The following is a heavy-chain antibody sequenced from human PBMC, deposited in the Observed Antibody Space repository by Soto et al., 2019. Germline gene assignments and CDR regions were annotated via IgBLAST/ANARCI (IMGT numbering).Heavy chain of an antibody. V-gene: IGHV3-30*18. J-gene: IGHJ4*02. CDR3: AKDLRYSGSYLFDY. CDR1: GFTFSSYG. CDR2: ISYDGSNK. D-gene: IGHD1-26*01. Sequence: GGSLRLSCAASGFTFSSYGMHWVRQAPGKGLEWVAVISYDGSNKYYADSVKGRFTISRDNSKNTLYLQMNSLRAEDTAVYYCAKDLRYSGSYLFDYWGQGTLVTVSS.